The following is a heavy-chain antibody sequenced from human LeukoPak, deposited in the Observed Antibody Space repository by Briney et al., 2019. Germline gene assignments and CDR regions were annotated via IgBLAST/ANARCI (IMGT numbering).Heavy chain of an antibody. CDR1: GFTFSSYW. V-gene: IGHV3-7*05. D-gene: IGHD6-6*01. CDR2: IKEDGGEK. CDR3: ARDLSYSKSSGGSFDY. Sequence: GGSLRLSCAASGFTFSSYWMSWVRQAPGKGLEWVANIKEDGGEKYYVDSVKGRFTISRDNAQNSLSLQMDSLRAEDMAVYYCARDLSYSKSSGGSFDYWGQGTLVTVPS. J-gene: IGHJ4*02.